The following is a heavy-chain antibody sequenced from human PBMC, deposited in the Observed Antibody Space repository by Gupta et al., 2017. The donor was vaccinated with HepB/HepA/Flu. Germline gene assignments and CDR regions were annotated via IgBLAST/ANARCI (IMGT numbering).Heavy chain of an antibody. CDR1: GGSISSGGYY. J-gene: IGHJ3*02. CDR2: IYYSGST. D-gene: IGHD3-22*01. V-gene: IGHV4-31*03. Sequence: QVQLQESGPGLVKPSQTLSLPCTVSGGSISSGGYYWSWIRQHPGKGLEWIGYIYYSGSTYYNPSLKSRVTISVDTSKNQFSLKLSSVTAADTAVYYCARDPGPHSSGHYWQVDIWGQGTMVTVSS. CDR3: ARDPGPHSSGHYWQVDI.